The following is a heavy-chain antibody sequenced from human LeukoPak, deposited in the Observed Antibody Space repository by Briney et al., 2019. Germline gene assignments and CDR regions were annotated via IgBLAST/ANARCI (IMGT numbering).Heavy chain of an antibody. V-gene: IGHV3-48*02. D-gene: IGHD3-10*01. CDR3: ARDPFSELLWFGELSI. Sequence: GGSLRLSCAASGFTVSSNYMNWVRQAPGKGLEWVSYITSSGSTIYYADSVKGRFTISRDNAKNSLYLQMNSLRDDDTAVYYCARDPFSELLWFGELSIWGQGTLDTLSS. CDR1: GFTVSSNY. J-gene: IGHJ4*02. CDR2: ITSSGSTI.